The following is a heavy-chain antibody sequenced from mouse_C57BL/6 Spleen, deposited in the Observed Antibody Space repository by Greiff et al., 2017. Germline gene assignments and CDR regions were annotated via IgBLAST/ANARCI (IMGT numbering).Heavy chain of an antibody. CDR2: IYPRSGNT. D-gene: IGHD1-3*01. J-gene: IGHJ2*01. Sequence: VQLQESGAELARPGASVKLSCKASGYTFTSYGISWVKQRTGQGLEWIGEIYPRSGNTYYNEKFKGKATLTADKSSSTAYMELRSLTSEDSAVYFCATDGTKGVFDYWGQGTTLTVSS. CDR3: ATDGTKGVFDY. CDR1: GYTFTSYG. V-gene: IGHV1-81*01.